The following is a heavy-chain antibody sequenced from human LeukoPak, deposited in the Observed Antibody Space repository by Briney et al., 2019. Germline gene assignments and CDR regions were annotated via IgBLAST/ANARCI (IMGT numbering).Heavy chain of an antibody. CDR1: GGSFSGYY. J-gene: IGHJ3*02. D-gene: IGHD3-3*01. Sequence: PSETLSLTCAVYGGSFSGYYWSWIRQPPGKGLEWIGEINHSGSTNYNPSLKSRVTISVDTSKNQFSLKLSSVTAADTAVYYCARTYYDFWRGYYTGPLIDAFDIWGQGTMVTVSS. CDR3: ARTYYDFWRGYYTGPLIDAFDI. CDR2: INHSGST. V-gene: IGHV4-34*01.